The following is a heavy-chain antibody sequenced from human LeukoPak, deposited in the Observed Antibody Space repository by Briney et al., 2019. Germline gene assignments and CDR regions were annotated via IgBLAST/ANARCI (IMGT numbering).Heavy chain of an antibody. J-gene: IGHJ6*03. CDR2: INPNSGGT. V-gene: IGHV1-2*02. Sequence: ASVKVSCKASGYTFTDFHMHWVRQAPGQGLEWMGWINPNSGGTNYAQKFQGRVTMTRDTSISTAYMELSRLRFDDTAVYYCARAPISAAGFRYSYYYYMDVWGQGTTVTVSS. CDR1: GYTFTDFH. CDR3: ARAPISAAGFRYSYYYYMDV. D-gene: IGHD6-13*01.